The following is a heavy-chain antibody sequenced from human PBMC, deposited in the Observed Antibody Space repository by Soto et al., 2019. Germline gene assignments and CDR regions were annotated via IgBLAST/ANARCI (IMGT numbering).Heavy chain of an antibody. CDR1: GGTFSSYA. J-gene: IGHJ5*02. D-gene: IGHD6-25*01. CDR2: IIPIFGTA. V-gene: IGHV1-69*13. CDR3: ARVPAAGNNWFDP. Sequence: ASVKVSCKASGGTFSSYAISWVRQAPGQGLEWMGGIIPIFGTANYAQKFQGRVTITADESTSTAYMELSSLRSEDTAVYYCARVPAAGNNWFDPWGQGTLVTVSS.